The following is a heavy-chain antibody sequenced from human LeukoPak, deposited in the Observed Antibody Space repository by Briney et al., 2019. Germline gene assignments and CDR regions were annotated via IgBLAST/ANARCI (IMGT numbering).Heavy chain of an antibody. D-gene: IGHD6-19*01. J-gene: IGHJ4*02. CDR2: IYYTGST. CDR3: ARYSSGWYGAFDS. Sequence: SETLSLTYAVYGGSISSSSYYWGWIRQPPGKGLEWIGNIYYTGSTYYNPSLKSRVTISVDTSKNQFSLKLSSVTAADTAVYYCARYSSGWYGAFDSWGQGTLVTVSS. CDR1: GGSISSSSYY. V-gene: IGHV4-39*01.